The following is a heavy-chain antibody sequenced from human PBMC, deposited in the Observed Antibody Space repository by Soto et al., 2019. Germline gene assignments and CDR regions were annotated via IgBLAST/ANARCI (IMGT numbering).Heavy chain of an antibody. Sequence: EVQLLESGGGLVQPGGSLRLSCATSGFTFSTYAMSWVRQSPGKGLEWVSAIDSGDDTYYADSVKGRFTISREKSKFTLNLHMTTLRAEDTAIYYWAKGGVTGPTFGLDAFDVWGQGTQVTVSS. D-gene: IGHD3-9*01. CDR3: AKGGVTGPTFGLDAFDV. V-gene: IGHV3-23*01. CDR2: IDSGDDT. J-gene: IGHJ3*01. CDR1: GFTFSTYA.